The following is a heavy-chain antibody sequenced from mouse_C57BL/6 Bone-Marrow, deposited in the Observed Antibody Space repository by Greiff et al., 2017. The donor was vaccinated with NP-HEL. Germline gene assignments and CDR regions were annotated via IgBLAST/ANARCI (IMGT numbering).Heavy chain of an antibody. CDR1: GYTFTSYW. V-gene: IGHV1-64*01. D-gene: IGHD1-1*01. Sequence: QVQLQQPGAELVKPGASVKLSCKASGYTFTSYWMHWVKQRPGQGLEWIGMIHPNSGSTNYNEKFKSKATLTVDKSSSTAYMQLSSLTSEDSAVYYCAPYYYGRGYWYFDVWGTGTTVTVSS. CDR2: IHPNSGST. J-gene: IGHJ1*03. CDR3: APYYYGRGYWYFDV.